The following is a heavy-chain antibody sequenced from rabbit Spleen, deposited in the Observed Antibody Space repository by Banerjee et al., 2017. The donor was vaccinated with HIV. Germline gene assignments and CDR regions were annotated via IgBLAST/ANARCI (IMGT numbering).Heavy chain of an antibody. CDR3: ERDTGTSFSTYGMDL. J-gene: IGHJ6*01. V-gene: IGHV1S40*01. CDR2: IYAGSSGST. Sequence: QSLEESGGGLVKPGASLTLTCKASGFSFNSGYDMCWVRQAPGKGLEWIACIYAGSSGSTYSATWAKGRFTISKTSSTTVTLQMTSLTAADTATYSCERDTGTSFSTYGMDLWGQGTLVTVS. CDR1: GFSFNSGYD. D-gene: IGHD8-1*01.